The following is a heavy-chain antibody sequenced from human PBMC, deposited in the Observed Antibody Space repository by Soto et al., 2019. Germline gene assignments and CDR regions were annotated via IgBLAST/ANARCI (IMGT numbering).Heavy chain of an antibody. CDR3: ARDLGGCPDY. Sequence: ASVKFSCKAAGYTFTSYAMHWVRQAPGQMLECMVWINAGNGNTKYXXRFQGRVXXTRNTSASTAXVELSXLRCEDTAVYYCARDLGGCPDYWRQGTLVTDSS. V-gene: IGHV1-3*01. CDR2: INAGNGNT. J-gene: IGHJ4*02. CDR1: GYTFTSYA.